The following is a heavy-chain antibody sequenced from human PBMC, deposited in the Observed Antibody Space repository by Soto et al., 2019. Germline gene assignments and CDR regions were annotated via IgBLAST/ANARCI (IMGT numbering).Heavy chain of an antibody. J-gene: IGHJ5*02. Sequence: GGSLRLSCAASGFTFSTYWMSWVRQAPGKGLQWVANIKQDGSEKYYVDSVKGRFTISRDNAKNSVYLQMNSLRAEDTAVYYCARDRDYYYDSSGYYPPSWLDPWGQGTQVTVS. CDR3: ARDRDYYYDSSGYYPPSWLDP. D-gene: IGHD3-22*01. CDR1: GFTFSTYW. V-gene: IGHV3-7*03. CDR2: IKQDGSEK.